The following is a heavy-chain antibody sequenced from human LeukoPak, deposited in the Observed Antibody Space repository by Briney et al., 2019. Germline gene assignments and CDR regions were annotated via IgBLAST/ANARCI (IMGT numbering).Heavy chain of an antibody. Sequence: PSETLSLTCTVSGGSISSSSYYWGXIRQPPGRGLEWIGSIYYSGSTNYNPSLKRRVTISVDTSKNQFSLKLSSVTAADTAVYYCARASTTGTDPWGQGTLVTVSS. V-gene: IGHV4-39*07. CDR2: IYYSGST. CDR3: ARASTTGTDP. CDR1: GGSISSSSYY. D-gene: IGHD4-17*01. J-gene: IGHJ5*02.